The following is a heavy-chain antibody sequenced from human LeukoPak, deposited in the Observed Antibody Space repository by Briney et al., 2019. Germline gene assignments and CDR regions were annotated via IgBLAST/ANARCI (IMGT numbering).Heavy chain of an antibody. V-gene: IGHV3-53*01. CDR1: GFTVSSNY. D-gene: IGHD6-13*01. Sequence: PGGSLRLSCAASGFTVSSNYMSWVRQAPGKGLEWVSVIYSGGSTYYADSVKGRFTISRDNSKNSLYLQMNSLRAEDTAVYYCARAGSSSWYRRYYYGMDVWGQGTTVTVSS. J-gene: IGHJ6*02. CDR3: ARAGSSSWYRRYYYGMDV. CDR2: IYSGGST.